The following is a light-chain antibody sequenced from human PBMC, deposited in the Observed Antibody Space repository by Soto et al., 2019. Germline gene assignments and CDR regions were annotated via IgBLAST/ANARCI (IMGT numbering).Light chain of an antibody. CDR3: QQSYSAPQT. Sequence: DIQMTQSPSSLSASVGDRVTITCRASQTISNYLHWYQQSPGKAPNLLIYLASNLQSGLPSRFSGIVSGPDFTLTISSRHPEDFAPYYCQQSYSAPQTFGQGTKVEI. J-gene: IGKJ1*01. CDR2: LAS. CDR1: QTISNY. V-gene: IGKV1-39*01.